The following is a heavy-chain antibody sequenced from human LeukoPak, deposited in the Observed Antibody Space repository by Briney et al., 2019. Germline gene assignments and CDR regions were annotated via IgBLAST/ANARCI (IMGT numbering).Heavy chain of an antibody. Sequence: GGSLRLSCAASGFTLSRHYMSWVRQAPGKGLEWLANIRQDGRDKYYVDSVKGRFTISRDNAKNSLSLQMNSLRAEDTAVYYCVREAIVPRDGRWNDDAFDIRGQGTMVTVSS. CDR2: IRQDGRDK. V-gene: IGHV3-7*01. CDR1: GFTLSRHY. D-gene: IGHD5-12*01. J-gene: IGHJ3*02. CDR3: VREAIVPRDGRWNDDAFDI.